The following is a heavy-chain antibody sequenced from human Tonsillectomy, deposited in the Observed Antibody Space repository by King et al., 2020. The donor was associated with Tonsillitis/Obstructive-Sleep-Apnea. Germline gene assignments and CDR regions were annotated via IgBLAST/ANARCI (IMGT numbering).Heavy chain of an antibody. Sequence: VQLQQWGAGLLKPSETLSLTCAVYGGSFSGYYWSWIRQPPGKGLEWIGEINHSGSTNYNPSLKSRVTISVDTSKNQFSLKLSSVTAADTAVYYCAREREATVTTRRRGAFDIWGQGTMVTVSS. D-gene: IGHD4-17*01. V-gene: IGHV4-34*01. CDR1: GGSFSGYY. CDR2: INHSGST. CDR3: AREREATVTTRRRGAFDI. J-gene: IGHJ3*02.